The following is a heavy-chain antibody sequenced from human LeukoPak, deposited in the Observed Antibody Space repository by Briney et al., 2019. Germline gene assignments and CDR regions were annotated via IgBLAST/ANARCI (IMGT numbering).Heavy chain of an antibody. J-gene: IGHJ4*02. CDR3: ASPKFQGAPPHY. V-gene: IGHV3-73*01. D-gene: IGHD2-21*01. Sequence: GGSLRLSCAASGFTFSGSAMHWVRQASGKGLEWVGRIRSKANSYATAYAASVKGRFTISRDDSKNTLYLQMNSLRAEDTAVYYCASPKFQGAPPHYWGQGTLVTVSS. CDR2: IRSKANSYAT. CDR1: GFTFSGSA.